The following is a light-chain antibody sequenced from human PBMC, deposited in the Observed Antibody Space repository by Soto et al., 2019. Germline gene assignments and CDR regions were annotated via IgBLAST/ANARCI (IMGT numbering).Light chain of an antibody. CDR2: AAS. Sequence: DIQMTQSPSSLSASVVDRVTITCRASQSISSYLNWYQQKPGKAPNLLIYAASSLQIGVPSRFSGSGSGTDFTLTISSLQPEDFATYYCQQSYSSSWTFGQGTTVEIK. V-gene: IGKV1-39*01. J-gene: IGKJ1*01. CDR1: QSISSY. CDR3: QQSYSSSWT.